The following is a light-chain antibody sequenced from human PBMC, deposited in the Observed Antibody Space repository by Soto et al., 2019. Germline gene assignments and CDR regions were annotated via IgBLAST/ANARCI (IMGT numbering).Light chain of an antibody. CDR1: TSDVGGYNY. CDR3: SSYTSRNTEV. CDR2: DVK. Sequence: QSALTQPAPVSGSPGQSITISCTGTTSDVGGYNYVSWYQQHPGKVPKIMIYDVKNRPASVSDRFSGSKSGNTASLTISGLVAEDEADYYCSSYTSRNTEVFGAGTKLTVL. V-gene: IGLV2-14*01. J-gene: IGLJ2*01.